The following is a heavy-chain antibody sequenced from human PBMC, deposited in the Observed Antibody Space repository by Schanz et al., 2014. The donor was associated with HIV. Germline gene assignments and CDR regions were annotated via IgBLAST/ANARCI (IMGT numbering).Heavy chain of an antibody. V-gene: IGHV3-30-3*01. Sequence: VQLLESGGDLVQPGGSLRLSCEVSGFTFSNYAMHWVRQAPGKGLEWVAVISYDGNNKYYADSVKGRFTISRDNSKNTLYLQINSLRAEDTAVYYCAKGQRGVVRGDIDYWGQGTLVTVSS. CDR2: ISYDGNNK. D-gene: IGHD3-10*01. CDR1: GFTFSNYA. J-gene: IGHJ4*02. CDR3: AKGQRGVVRGDIDY.